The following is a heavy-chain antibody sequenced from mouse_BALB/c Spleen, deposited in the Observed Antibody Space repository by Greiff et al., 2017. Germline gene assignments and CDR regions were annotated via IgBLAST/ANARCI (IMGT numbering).Heavy chain of an antibody. CDR1: GYTFTSYY. D-gene: IGHD4-1*01. CDR3: ARSGGTGTDY. CDR2: IYPGNVNT. V-gene: IGHV1S56*01. J-gene: IGHJ2*01. Sequence: VQLQQSGPELVKPGASVRISCKASGYTFTSYYIHWVKQRPGQGLEWIGWIYPGNVNTKYNEKFKGKATLTADKSSSTAYMQLSSLTSEDSAVYFCARSGGTGTDYWGQGTTLTVSS.